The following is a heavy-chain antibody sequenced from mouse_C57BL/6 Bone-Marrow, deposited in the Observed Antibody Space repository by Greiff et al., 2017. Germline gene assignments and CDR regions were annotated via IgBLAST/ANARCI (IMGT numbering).Heavy chain of an antibody. D-gene: IGHD5-1*01. CDR2: FHPYNDDT. Sequence: QVQLQQSGAELVKPGASVKMSCKASGYTFTTYPIEWMQLNHGKSLEWIGNFHPYNDDTKYNDKIKGKATLTVEKSYNTVYLERSQLASDDAAVYYCARSSTFVYYFDCGGKSTTLTVSS. V-gene: IGHV1-47*01. J-gene: IGHJ2*01. CDR1: GYTFTTYP. CDR3: ARSSTFVYYFDC.